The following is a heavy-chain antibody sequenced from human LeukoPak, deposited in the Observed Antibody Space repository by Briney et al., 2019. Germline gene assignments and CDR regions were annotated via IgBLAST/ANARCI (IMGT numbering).Heavy chain of an antibody. CDR1: GFTFSNYA. J-gene: IGHJ5*02. CDR2: LSGNGGSS. Sequence: GGSLRLSCAASGFTFSNYALSWVRQAPGKGLEWVSTLSGNGGSSYYADSVKGRFTISRDNSKSTLYLQMNSLRAEDTAVYYCARGATAGFGPWGQGTLVTVSS. D-gene: IGHD5-24*01. CDR3: ARGATAGFGP. V-gene: IGHV3-23*01.